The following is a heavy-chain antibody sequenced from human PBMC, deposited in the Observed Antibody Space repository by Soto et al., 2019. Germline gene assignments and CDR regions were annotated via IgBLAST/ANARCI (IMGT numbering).Heavy chain of an antibody. D-gene: IGHD1-26*01. CDR2: ISSSSSYT. J-gene: IGHJ4*02. CDR1: GFTFSDYY. V-gene: IGHV3-11*06. CDR3: ARVSRWELLVSYFDY. Sequence: GGSLRLSCAASGFTFSDYYMSWIRQAPGKGLEWVSYISSSSSYTNYADSVKGRFTISRDNAKNSLYLQMNSLRAEDTAVYYCARVSRWELLVSYFDYWGQGTLVTVSS.